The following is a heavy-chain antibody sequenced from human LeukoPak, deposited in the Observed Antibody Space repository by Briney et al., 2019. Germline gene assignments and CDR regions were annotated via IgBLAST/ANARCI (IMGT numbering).Heavy chain of an antibody. CDR1: GFTFSSYS. V-gene: IGHV3-48*04. CDR2: ISSSSSTM. Sequence: GGSLRLSCAASGFTFSSYSMNWVRQAPGKGLEWVSYISSSSSTMYYADSVKGRFTISRDNAKNSLYLQMNSLRAEDTAVYYCARGFRGYSYGHDYWGQGTLVTVSS. CDR3: ARGFRGYSYGHDY. J-gene: IGHJ4*02. D-gene: IGHD5-18*01.